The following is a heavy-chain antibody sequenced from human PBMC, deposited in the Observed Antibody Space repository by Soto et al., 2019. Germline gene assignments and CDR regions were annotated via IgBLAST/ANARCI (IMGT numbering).Heavy chain of an antibody. CDR3: AKDGMVRGVIYSYYYYGMDV. D-gene: IGHD3-10*01. CDR1: GFTFSSYA. Sequence: PGGSLRLSCAASGFTFSSYAMSWVRQAPGKGLEWVSAISGSGGSTYYADSVKGRFTISRDNSKNTLYLQMNSLRAEDTAVYYCAKDGMVRGVIYSYYYYGMDVWGQGTTVTVSS. J-gene: IGHJ6*02. V-gene: IGHV3-23*01. CDR2: ISGSGGST.